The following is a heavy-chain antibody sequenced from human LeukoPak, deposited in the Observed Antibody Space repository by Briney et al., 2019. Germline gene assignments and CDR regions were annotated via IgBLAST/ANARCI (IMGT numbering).Heavy chain of an antibody. D-gene: IGHD3-16*02. CDR1: GFTFSDYY. Sequence: GGSLRLSCAASGFTFSDYYMSWIRQAPGKGLEWVSYISSSGSTIYYADSVKGRFTISRDNAKNSLYLQMNSLRAEDTAVYYCARDGINSSWYVWGSYRIDYFDYWGQGTLVTVSS. V-gene: IGHV3-11*01. J-gene: IGHJ4*02. CDR2: ISSSGSTI. CDR3: ARDGINSSWYVWGSYRIDYFDY.